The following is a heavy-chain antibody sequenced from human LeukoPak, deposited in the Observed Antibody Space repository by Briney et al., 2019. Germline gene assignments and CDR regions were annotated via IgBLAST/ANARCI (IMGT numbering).Heavy chain of an antibody. CDR2: ISGSGGST. J-gene: IGHJ4*02. V-gene: IGHV3-23*01. CDR3: AKGKDDSSGWYFFY. CDR1: GFTFSSYA. Sequence: GVSLRLSCAASGFTFSSYAMNWVRQAPGKGLEWVSAISGSGGSTYYADSVKGRFTISRDNSKNTLYLQMSSLRADDTAVYYCAKGKDDSSGWYFFYWGQGTLVTVSS. D-gene: IGHD6-19*01.